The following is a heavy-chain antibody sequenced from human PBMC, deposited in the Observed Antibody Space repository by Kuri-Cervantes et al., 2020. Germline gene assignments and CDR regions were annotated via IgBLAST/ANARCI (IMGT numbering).Heavy chain of an antibody. V-gene: IGHV1-3*01. CDR2: INAGNGNT. CDR3: ARDGQAEGNYADY. CDR1: GYTFTSYA. J-gene: IGHJ4*02. D-gene: IGHD3-16*01. Sequence: ASVKVSCKASGYTFTSYAMHWVRQAPGQRLEWMGWINAGNGNTKYSQKFQGRVTISRDTSASTAYMELSSLRSEDTAVYYCARDGQAEGNYADYWGQGTLVTVSS.